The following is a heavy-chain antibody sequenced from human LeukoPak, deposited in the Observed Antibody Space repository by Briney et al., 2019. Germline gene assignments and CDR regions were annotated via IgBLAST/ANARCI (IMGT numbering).Heavy chain of an antibody. Sequence: PEASVKVSCKASGYTFTSYDINWVRQATGQGLEWMGWMNPNSGNTGYAQKFQGRVTMTRNTSISTAYMELSSLRSEDTAVYYCARGPRGALLLRYYFDYWGQGTLVTVSS. D-gene: IGHD3-16*01. CDR1: GYTFTSYD. CDR2: MNPNSGNT. J-gene: IGHJ4*02. V-gene: IGHV1-8*01. CDR3: ARGPRGALLLRYYFDY.